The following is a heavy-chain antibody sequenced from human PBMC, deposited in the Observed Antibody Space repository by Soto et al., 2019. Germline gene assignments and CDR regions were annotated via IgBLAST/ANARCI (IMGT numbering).Heavy chain of an antibody. J-gene: IGHJ4*02. Sequence: PSETLSLTCAVYGGSFSGYYWSWIRQPPGKGLEWIGEINHSGSTNYNPSLKSRVTISVDTSKNQFSLKLSSVTAADTAVYYCARGAKAAVDYWGQGTLVTVSS. D-gene: IGHD2-15*01. V-gene: IGHV4-34*01. CDR1: GGSFSGYY. CDR3: ARGAKAAVDY. CDR2: INHSGST.